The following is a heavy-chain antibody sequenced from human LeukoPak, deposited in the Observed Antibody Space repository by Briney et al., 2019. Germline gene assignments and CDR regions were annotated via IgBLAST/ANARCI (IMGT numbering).Heavy chain of an antibody. CDR1: GFTFSSYS. D-gene: IGHD2-2*01. CDR2: ISSSSDTI. V-gene: IGHV3-48*04. Sequence: GGSLRLSCAVSGFTFSSYSMYWVRQAPGKGLEWVSYISSSSDTIYYADSVKGRFTISRDNAKNSLYLQMNSLRAGDTAVYYCARDTRGESDYWGQGTLVTVSS. CDR3: ARDTRGESDY. J-gene: IGHJ4*02.